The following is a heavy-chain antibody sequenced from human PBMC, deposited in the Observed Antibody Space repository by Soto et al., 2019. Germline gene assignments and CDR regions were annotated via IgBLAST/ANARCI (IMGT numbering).Heavy chain of an antibody. J-gene: IGHJ4*02. CDR1: GVSVSSYY. V-gene: IGHV4-59*02. CDR3: ARSRELPPTRPVYFDF. D-gene: IGHD1-7*01. Sequence: PSETLSLTCKVSGVSVSSYYWGWIRQPPGKGLEWIGHIYHSGTTNYNPSLMSRVTISVDTSKDHFSLTLSSVTAADTAVYYCARSRELPPTRPVYFDFWGQGIQVTVSS. CDR2: IYHSGTT.